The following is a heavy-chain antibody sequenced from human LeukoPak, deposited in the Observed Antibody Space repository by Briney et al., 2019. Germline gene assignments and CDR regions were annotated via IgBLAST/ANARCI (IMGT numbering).Heavy chain of an antibody. CDR3: ARGVWLLDY. D-gene: IGHD3-22*01. CDR2: IKQDGSEK. Sequence: GASLRLSCAASGFTFSSSWMSSVRQAPGKWLGGVANIKQDGSEKYYVDSVKGRFTISRDNAKNSLYLQMNSLRAEDTAVYYCARGVWLLDYWGQGTLVTVSS. V-gene: IGHV3-7*01. CDR1: GFTFSSSW. J-gene: IGHJ4*02.